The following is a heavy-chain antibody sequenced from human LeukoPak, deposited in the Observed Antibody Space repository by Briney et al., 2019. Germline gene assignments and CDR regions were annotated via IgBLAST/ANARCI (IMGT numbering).Heavy chain of an antibody. CDR2: ISSTSSYI. D-gene: IGHD3-22*01. V-gene: IGHV3-21*01. CDR1: GFTFSNYN. Sequence: GGSLRLSCAASGFTFSNYNFYWVRQAPGKGLEWVSSISSTSSYIYYADSMKGRFTIARDNAKNSLYLQMNSLRAEDTAVYYCARDSRFTMRDYWGQGTLVTVSS. CDR3: ARDSRFTMRDY. J-gene: IGHJ4*02.